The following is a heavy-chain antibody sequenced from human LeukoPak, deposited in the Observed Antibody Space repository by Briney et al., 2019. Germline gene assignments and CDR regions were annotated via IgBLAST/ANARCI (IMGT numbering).Heavy chain of an antibody. Sequence: SQTLSLTCAISGDSVSINSAAWNWIRQSPSRGLEWLGRTYYRSKWYNDYAVSVKSQITINPDTSKNQFSLQLNSVTPEDTAVYYCARDNSQWRFNWFDPWGQGTLVTVSS. CDR2: TYYRSKWYN. J-gene: IGHJ5*02. D-gene: IGHD6-19*01. CDR1: GDSVSINSAA. V-gene: IGHV6-1*01. CDR3: ARDNSQWRFNWFDP.